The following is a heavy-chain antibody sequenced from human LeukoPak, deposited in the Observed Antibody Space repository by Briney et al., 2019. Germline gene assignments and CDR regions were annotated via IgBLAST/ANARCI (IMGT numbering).Heavy chain of an antibody. J-gene: IGHJ4*02. CDR1: GFILSKAW. CDR3: TSALNLVLGELLGY. Sequence: GSLRLSCAASGFILSKAWMAWVRQAPGKGPEWVGHIKPKTDDGTTDYAAPVKGRFTISRDDSKSTLYLQMNSLNTEDTAVYFCTSALNLVLGELLGYWGQGTLVTVSS. CDR2: IKPKTDDGTT. D-gene: IGHD3-16*01. V-gene: IGHV3-15*01.